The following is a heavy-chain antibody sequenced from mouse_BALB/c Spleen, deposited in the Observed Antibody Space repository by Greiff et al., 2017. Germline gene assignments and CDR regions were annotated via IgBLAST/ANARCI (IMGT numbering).Heavy chain of an antibody. Sequence: VQLQESGPGLVAPSQSLSITCTVSGFSLTSYGVHWVRQPPGKGLEWLGVIWAGGSTNYNSALMSRLSISKDNSKSQVFLKMNSLQTDDTAMYYCARGDYGTDFAYWGQGTLVTVSA. V-gene: IGHV2-9*02. CDR3: ARGDYGTDFAY. CDR2: IWAGGST. CDR1: GFSLTSYG. J-gene: IGHJ3*01. D-gene: IGHD1-1*01.